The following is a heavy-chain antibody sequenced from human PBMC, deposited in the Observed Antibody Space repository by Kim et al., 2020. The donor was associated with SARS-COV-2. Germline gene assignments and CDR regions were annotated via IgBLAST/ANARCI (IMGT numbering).Heavy chain of an antibody. CDR2: ISYDGSNK. CDR1: GFTFSSYG. Sequence: GGSLRLSCAASGFTFSSYGMHWVRQAPGKGLEWVAVISYDGSNKYYADSVKGRFTISRDNSKNTLYLQMNSLRAEDTAVYYCAKDRLFDYWGQGTLVTVSS. V-gene: IGHV3-30*18. CDR3: AKDRLFDY. J-gene: IGHJ4*02.